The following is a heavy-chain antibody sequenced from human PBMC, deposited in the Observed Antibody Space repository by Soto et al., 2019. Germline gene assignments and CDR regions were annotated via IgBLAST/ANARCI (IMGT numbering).Heavy chain of an antibody. Sequence: SETLSLTCTVSGGSISSSSYYWGWIRQPPGKGVEWIGSIYYSGSTYYNPSLKSRVTISVDTSKNHFSLKLSSVTAADTAVYYCARQAYSSGWYFDYWGQGTLVTVSS. J-gene: IGHJ4*02. CDR3: ARQAYSSGWYFDY. CDR1: GGSISSSSYY. V-gene: IGHV4-39*01. CDR2: IYYSGST. D-gene: IGHD6-19*01.